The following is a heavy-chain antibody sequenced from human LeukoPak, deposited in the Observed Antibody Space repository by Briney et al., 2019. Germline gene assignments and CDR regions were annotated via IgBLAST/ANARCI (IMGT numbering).Heavy chain of an antibody. CDR3: ATNILVRDIINWFDP. V-gene: IGHV1-2*02. D-gene: IGHD3-10*01. Sequence: ASVKVSFKASGYTFTGYYMHWVRQAPGQGLEWMGWINPNSGGTNYAQKFQGRVTMTRDTSISTAYMELSSLRYDDTAVYYCATNILVRDIINWFDPWGQGTLVTVSS. J-gene: IGHJ5*02. CDR1: GYTFTGYY. CDR2: INPNSGGT.